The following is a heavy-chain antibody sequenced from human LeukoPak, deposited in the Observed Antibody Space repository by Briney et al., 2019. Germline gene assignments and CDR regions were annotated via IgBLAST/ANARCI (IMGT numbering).Heavy chain of an antibody. Sequence: GGSLRLSCAASGFTFSSYAMHWVRQAPGKGLEWVAVISYDGSNKCYADSVKGRFTISRDNSKNTLYLQMNSLRAEDTAVYFCARVTPWGDYPPYAMDVWGQGTTVTVSS. CDR3: ARVTPWGDYPPYAMDV. D-gene: IGHD5-12*01. V-gene: IGHV3-30-3*01. J-gene: IGHJ6*02. CDR2: ISYDGSNK. CDR1: GFTFSSYA.